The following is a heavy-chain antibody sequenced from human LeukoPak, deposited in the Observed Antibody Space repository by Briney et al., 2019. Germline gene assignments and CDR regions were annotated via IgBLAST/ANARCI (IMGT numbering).Heavy chain of an antibody. V-gene: IGHV3-30-3*01. J-gene: IGHJ4*02. CDR3: AVEGIAAAGILDY. CDR2: ISYDGSNK. Sequence: GGSLRLSCAACGFTFSSYAMHWVRQAPGKGLEWVAVISYDGSNKYYADSVKGRFTIDRDNSKNTLYLQMNSLSAEDTAVYYCAVEGIAAAGILDYWGQGTLVTVSS. D-gene: IGHD6-13*01. CDR1: GFTFSSYA.